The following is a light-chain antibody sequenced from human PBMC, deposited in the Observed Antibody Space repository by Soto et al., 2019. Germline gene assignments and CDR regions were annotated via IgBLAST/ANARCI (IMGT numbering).Light chain of an antibody. Sequence: DIQMTQSPSTLSASVGDRVTITCRASQSISGWLAWYQQKPGKAPKLLIYDASSLESGVPSRFSGSGSGTEFTLTISNLQPDDFANYYCQQYNSYSSFGPGTKVDIK. CDR2: DAS. CDR1: QSISGW. V-gene: IGKV1-5*01. J-gene: IGKJ3*01. CDR3: QQYNSYSS.